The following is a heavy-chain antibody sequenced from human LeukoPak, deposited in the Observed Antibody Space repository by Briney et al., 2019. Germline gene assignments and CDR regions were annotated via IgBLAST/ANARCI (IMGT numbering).Heavy chain of an antibody. CDR2: ISGSGGST. CDR1: GFTFSSYA. V-gene: IGHV3-23*01. CDR3: AKPEAVAHLYYYYCYMDV. Sequence: GGSLRLSCAASGFTFSSYAMSWVRQAPGKGLEWVSAISGSGGSTYYADSVKGRFTISRDNSKNALYLQMNSLRAEDTAVYYCAKPEAVAHLYYYYCYMDVWGKGTTVTVSS. J-gene: IGHJ6*03. D-gene: IGHD6-19*01.